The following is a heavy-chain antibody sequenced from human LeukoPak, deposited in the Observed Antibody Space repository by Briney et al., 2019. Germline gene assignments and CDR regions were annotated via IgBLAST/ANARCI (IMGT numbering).Heavy chain of an antibody. J-gene: IGHJ6*02. Sequence: GGSLRLSCATSGFTFSSYAMSWVRQATGKGLEWVSAIGTAGDTFYPGSVKGRFTISRENAKNSLYLQMNSLRAEDTAVYYCASVEMATSSYYYGMDVWGQGTTVTVSS. D-gene: IGHD5-24*01. V-gene: IGHV3-13*01. CDR2: IGTAGDT. CDR1: GFTFSSYA. CDR3: ASVEMATSSYYYGMDV.